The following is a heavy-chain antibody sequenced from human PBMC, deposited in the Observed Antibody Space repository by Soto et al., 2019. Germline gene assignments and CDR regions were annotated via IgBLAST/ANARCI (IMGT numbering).Heavy chain of an antibody. CDR1: GFTFSSYG. D-gene: IGHD5-18*01. CDR3: AKDPGKLWSAYYYGMDV. V-gene: IGHV3-30*18. Sequence: QVQLVESGGGVVQPGRSLRLSCAASGFTFSSYGMHWVRQAPGKGLEWVAVISYDGSNKYYADSVKGRFTISRDNSKNTLYLQMNSLRAEDTAVYYCAKDPGKLWSAYYYGMDVW. CDR2: ISYDGSNK. J-gene: IGHJ6*01.